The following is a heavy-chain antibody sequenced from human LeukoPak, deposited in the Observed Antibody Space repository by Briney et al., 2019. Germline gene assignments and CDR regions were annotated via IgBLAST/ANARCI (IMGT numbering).Heavy chain of an antibody. V-gene: IGHV3-7*03. D-gene: IGHD6-13*01. CDR3: AKVPLIAAPKHFDY. J-gene: IGHJ4*02. Sequence: GGSLRLSCAASGFTFSNYWMNWVRQAPGKGLEWVASTKPDGSEKYYVDSVKGRFTLSRDNSKNTLCLQMNRLRAEDTAVYYCAKVPLIAAPKHFDYWGQGTLVTVSS. CDR2: TKPDGSEK. CDR1: GFTFSNYW.